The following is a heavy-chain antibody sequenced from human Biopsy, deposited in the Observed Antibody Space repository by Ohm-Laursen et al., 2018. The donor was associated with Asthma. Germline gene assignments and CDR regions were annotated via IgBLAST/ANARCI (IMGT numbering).Heavy chain of an antibody. Sequence: QTLTLTCTVSGFSLRNARMGVTWIRQPPGKAREWLAHIFSNDEKSYSTSLKSRITISKDTAKSQVVLTMSNMDPVDTATYYCARVVNYDFRSGYWFDPWGQGTLVTVSS. J-gene: IGHJ5*02. CDR2: IFSNDEK. CDR1: GFSLRNARMG. D-gene: IGHD3-3*01. CDR3: ARVVNYDFRSGYWFDP. V-gene: IGHV2-26*01.